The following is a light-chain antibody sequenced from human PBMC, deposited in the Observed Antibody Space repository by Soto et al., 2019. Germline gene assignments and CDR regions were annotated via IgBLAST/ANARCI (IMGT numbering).Light chain of an antibody. J-gene: IGKJ4*01. CDR2: GAS. CDR3: QQYGVTPPNT. Sequence: ESVLTQSPGTLSLSPGERATLSCRASQIVSSTYLAWFQQKPGQAPRLLIYGASTRATGIPDRFSGSGSGTDFTLTISGLEPEDFALYYCQQYGVTPPNTFGGGTKVEV. V-gene: IGKV3-20*01. CDR1: QIVSSTY.